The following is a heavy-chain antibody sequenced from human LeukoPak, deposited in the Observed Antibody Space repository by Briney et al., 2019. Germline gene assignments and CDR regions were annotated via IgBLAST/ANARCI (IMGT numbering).Heavy chain of an antibody. J-gene: IGHJ4*02. Sequence: PGGSLRLSCAASGFTFSSYGMHWVRQAPGKGLEWVAVISYDGSNKYYADSVKGRFTISRDNSKNTLYLQMNSLRAEDTAVYYCAKDRPDYYGSGSLDYWGQGTLVTVSS. CDR3: AKDRPDYYGSGSLDY. V-gene: IGHV3-30*18. CDR1: GFTFSSYG. CDR2: ISYDGSNK. D-gene: IGHD3-10*01.